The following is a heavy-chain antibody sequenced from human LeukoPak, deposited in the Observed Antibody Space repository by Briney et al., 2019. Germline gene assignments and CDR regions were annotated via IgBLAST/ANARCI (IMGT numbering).Heavy chain of an antibody. D-gene: IGHD6-13*01. Sequence: GGSLRLSCAASGFTLSNYWVSWVRQAPGRGLEWVANIKQDGSERYYVDSVKGRFTVSRDNAKNSLYLQMNSLRAEDTAVYSCARDGVSGYTTSWYDYWGQGTLVTVSS. J-gene: IGHJ4*02. CDR1: GFTLSNYW. CDR2: IKQDGSER. V-gene: IGHV3-7*01. CDR3: ARDGVSGYTTSWYDY.